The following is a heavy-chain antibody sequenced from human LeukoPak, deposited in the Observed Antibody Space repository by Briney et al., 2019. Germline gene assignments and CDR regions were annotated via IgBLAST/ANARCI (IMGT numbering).Heavy chain of an antibody. CDR3: ARAYWTEWERKDGYYFDY. V-gene: IGHV1-46*01. D-gene: IGHD1-26*01. CDR1: GYTFTSYY. J-gene: IGHJ4*02. CDR2: INPSDGST. Sequence: ASVKVSCKASGYTFTSYYMHWVRQAPGQGLEWMGIINPSDGSTNYAQKFQGRVTMTRDTSTSTVYMELSSLRSEDTAVYYCARAYWTEWERKDGYYFDYWGQGTLVTVSS.